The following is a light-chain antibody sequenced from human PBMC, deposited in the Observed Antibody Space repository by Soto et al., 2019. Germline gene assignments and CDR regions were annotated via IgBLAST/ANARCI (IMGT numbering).Light chain of an antibody. CDR3: SSYTSSSTPYV. Sequence: QSALTQPASVSGSPGQSITISCTGTSSDVGGYNYVSWYQQHPGKAPKLMIYEVSNRPSGVSNRFSGSKSGNTASLTISGLRAPDVADYYTSSYTSSSTPYVFGTGTKLTVL. CDR2: EVS. J-gene: IGLJ1*01. V-gene: IGLV2-14*01. CDR1: SSDVGGYNY.